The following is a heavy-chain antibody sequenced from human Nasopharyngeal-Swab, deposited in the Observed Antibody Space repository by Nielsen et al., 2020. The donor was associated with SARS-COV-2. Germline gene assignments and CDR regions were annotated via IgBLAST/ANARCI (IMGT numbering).Heavy chain of an antibody. D-gene: IGHD3-22*01. CDR2: INHSGST. Sequence: WIRQPPGKGLEWIGEINHSGSTNYNPSLKSRVTISVDTSENQFSLKLSSVTAADTAVYYCARRGYPATDYWGQGTLVTVSS. V-gene: IGHV4-34*01. J-gene: IGHJ4*02. CDR3: ARRGYPATDY.